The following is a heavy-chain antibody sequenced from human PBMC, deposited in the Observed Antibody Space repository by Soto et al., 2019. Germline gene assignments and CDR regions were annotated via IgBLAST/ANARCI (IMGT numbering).Heavy chain of an antibody. CDR2: ISHLENT. CDR3: ARQRTTVVTQAYFDH. V-gene: IGHV4-30-2*03. Sequence: SETLSLTCTVSGASISYGGFSWSWIRQSPGKGLEWIGYISHLENTYLHPSFKSRVTMSVDTSKNQFSLTLNSVTAADAAVYYCARQRTTVVTQAYFDHWGQGTLVTVSS. D-gene: IGHD4-17*01. J-gene: IGHJ4*02. CDR1: GASISYGGFS.